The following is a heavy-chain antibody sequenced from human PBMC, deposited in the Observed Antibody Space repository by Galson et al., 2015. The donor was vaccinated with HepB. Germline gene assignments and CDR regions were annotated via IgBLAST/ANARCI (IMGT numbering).Heavy chain of an antibody. V-gene: IGHV4-30-4*01. CDR3: ALTLRYQLSTSDF. J-gene: IGHJ4*02. D-gene: IGHD1-1*01. CDR1: SGSITNGDYY. CDR2: IYFNGGT. Sequence: TLSLTCTVTSGSITNGDYYWTWIRQAPGKGLEWMGYIYFNGGTYYNPSFKSRVSVSEDTSKKQFSLRLTSVTAADTAVYYCALTLRYQLSTSDFWGQGVLVTVSS.